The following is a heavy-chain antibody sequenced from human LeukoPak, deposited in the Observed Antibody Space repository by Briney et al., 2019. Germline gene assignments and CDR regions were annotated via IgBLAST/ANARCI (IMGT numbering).Heavy chain of an antibody. CDR2: IYYSGST. Sequence: SETLSLTCTVSGGSISSSSYYWGWIRQPPGKGLEWIGSIYYSGSTYYNPSLKSRVTISVDTSKNQFSLKLSSVTAADTAVYYCARDLGGYSYGQSAFDIWGQGTMVTVSS. D-gene: IGHD5-18*01. V-gene: IGHV4-39*07. CDR3: ARDLGGYSYGQSAFDI. CDR1: GGSISSSSYY. J-gene: IGHJ3*02.